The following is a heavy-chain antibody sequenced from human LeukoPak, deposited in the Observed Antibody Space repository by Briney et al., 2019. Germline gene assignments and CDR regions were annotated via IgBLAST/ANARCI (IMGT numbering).Heavy chain of an antibody. CDR3: AKESGKFDY. Sequence: GGSLRLSCVASGLNFDDSAMHWVRQAPGKGLEWVSLISPDGGSTFSADSVKGRFSISRDNSKNSLYLQMNSLRSEDTAMYYCAKESGKFDYWGQGTLVRVSS. V-gene: IGHV3-43*02. CDR2: ISPDGGST. CDR1: GLNFDDSA. J-gene: IGHJ4*02.